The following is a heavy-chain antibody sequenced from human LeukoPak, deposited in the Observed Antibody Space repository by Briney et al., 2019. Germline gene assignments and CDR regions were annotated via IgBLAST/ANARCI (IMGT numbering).Heavy chain of an antibody. D-gene: IGHD3-3*01. CDR2: IGWDGTNI. J-gene: IGHJ6*02. V-gene: IGHV3-43*01. CDR1: GFTFDRHT. Sequence: GGSLRLSCAASGFTFDRHTMHWVRQPPGKGPEWVSLIGWDGTNIDYADSVKGRFTISRDNSKNFVYLQMHSLRTEDTALYYCTKDMEWGMDVGGQGTTVIVSS. CDR3: TKDMEWGMDV.